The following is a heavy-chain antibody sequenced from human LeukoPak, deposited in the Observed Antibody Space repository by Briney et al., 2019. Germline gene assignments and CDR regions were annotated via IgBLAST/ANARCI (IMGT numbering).Heavy chain of an antibody. CDR2: INPNSGGT. Sequence: ASVKVSCKASGYTFTGYYMHWVRQAPGQGLEWMGWINPNSGGTNYAQKFQGRVTMTRDTSISTAYMELSRLRSDDTAVYYCAREMLVAVRWFDPWGQGTLVTVSS. V-gene: IGHV1-2*02. J-gene: IGHJ5*02. CDR3: AREMLVAVRWFDP. CDR1: GYTFTGYY. D-gene: IGHD5-12*01.